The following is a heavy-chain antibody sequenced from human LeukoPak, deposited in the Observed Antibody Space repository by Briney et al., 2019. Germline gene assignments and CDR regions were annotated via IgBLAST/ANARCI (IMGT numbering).Heavy chain of an antibody. CDR1: GFPFSNYW. D-gene: IGHD1-26*01. CDR3: VREDRSCYYY. V-gene: IGHV3-7*03. J-gene: IGHJ4*02. CDR2: IKQDGGEM. Sequence: GGSLRLSCAASGFPFSNYWMSWVRQAPGRGLEWVANIKQDGGEMYYVDSVKGRFTISKDNAKNSLYLLMNSLRAADTAVYYCVREDRSCYYYWGQGTVVIVSS.